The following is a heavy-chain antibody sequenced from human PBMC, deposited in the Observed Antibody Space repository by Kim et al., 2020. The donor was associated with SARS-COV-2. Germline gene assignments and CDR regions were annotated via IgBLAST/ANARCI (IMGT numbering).Heavy chain of an antibody. V-gene: IGHV3-7*03. CDR3: DREDRGQKLEAREGK. D-gene: IGHD6-13*01. CDR1: GFTFSDYW. CDR2: IDQGGSET. J-gene: IGHJ1*01. Sequence: GGSLRLSCAASGFTFSDYWMSWVRQTPGKGLEWVANIDQGGSETYHVDSVKGRFTISRDNAKNSLYLQMNSLRAEDTAVYYCDREDRGQKLEAREGKGG.